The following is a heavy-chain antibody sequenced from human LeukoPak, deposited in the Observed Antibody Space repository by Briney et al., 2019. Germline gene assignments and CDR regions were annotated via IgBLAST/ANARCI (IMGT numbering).Heavy chain of an antibody. Sequence: SETLSLTCTVSGXSVSGYYWSWIRQPPGKGLEWNGYIYYSGSTNYNPSLKSRVTISVDTSENQFSLKLTSVTAADTAVYYCARDREYSSSGLVWFDPWGHGILVTVSS. CDR2: IYYSGST. CDR3: ARDREYSSSGLVWFDP. V-gene: IGHV4-59*02. J-gene: IGHJ5*02. CDR1: GXSVSGYY. D-gene: IGHD6-6*01.